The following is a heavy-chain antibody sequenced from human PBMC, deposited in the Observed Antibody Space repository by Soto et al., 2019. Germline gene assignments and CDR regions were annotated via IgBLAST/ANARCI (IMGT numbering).Heavy chain of an antibody. V-gene: IGHV3-11*01. D-gene: IGHD3-9*01. CDR1: GLTFSDYY. CDR3: ARGTSHYDILTGHDY. J-gene: IGHJ4*02. CDR2: ISSSGSTI. Sequence: GGSLRLSCAASGLTFSDYYMSWIRQAPGKGLEWVSYISSSGSTIYYADSVKGRFTISRDNAKNSLYLQMNSLRAEDTAVYYWARGTSHYDILTGHDYWGQGTLVTVSS.